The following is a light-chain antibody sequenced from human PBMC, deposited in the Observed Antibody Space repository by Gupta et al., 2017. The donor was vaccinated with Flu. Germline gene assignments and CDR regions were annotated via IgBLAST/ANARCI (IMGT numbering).Light chain of an antibody. CDR3: IQDANGPFA. V-gene: IGKV2-30*01. Sequence: VVMTPPPLSLPVTLGQPASISCRSSQSLVYSDGSTILHWFQQKPGQSPRRLMYLVSHRESGVPDKFSGSGSGTDFTLNISRLEAEDVGVYFCIQDANGPFAFGRGTKVEIK. CDR2: LVS. CDR1: QSLVYSDGSTI. J-gene: IGKJ1*01.